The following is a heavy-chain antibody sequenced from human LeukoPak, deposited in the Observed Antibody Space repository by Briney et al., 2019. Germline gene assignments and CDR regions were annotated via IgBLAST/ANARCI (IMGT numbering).Heavy chain of an antibody. D-gene: IGHD3-16*01. CDR1: GFTFSSYA. J-gene: IGHJ4*02. CDR2: ISYDGSNK. CDR3: AKDHYDYIRGTYEFDY. V-gene: IGHV3-30*04. Sequence: GGSLRLSCAASGFTFSSYAMHWVRQAPGKGLEWVAVISYDGSNKFYADSVKGRFTISRDNSKNTLYMQMNSLRAEDTAVYYCAKDHYDYIRGTYEFDYWGQGTLVTVSS.